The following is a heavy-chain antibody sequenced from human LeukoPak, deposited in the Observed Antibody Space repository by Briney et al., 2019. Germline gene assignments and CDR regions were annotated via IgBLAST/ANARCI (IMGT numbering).Heavy chain of an antibody. D-gene: IGHD2-2*01. Sequence: GGSLRLSCAASGFTFSDYYMSWIRQAPGKGLEWVSYISNSGSTIYYADSVKGRFTISRDNAKNSLYLQMNSLRAEDTAVYYCARDQIVVVPAANDYYGMDVWGQGTTVTVSS. CDR1: GFTFSDYY. CDR3: ARDQIVVVPAANDYYGMDV. V-gene: IGHV3-11*01. J-gene: IGHJ6*02. CDR2: ISNSGSTI.